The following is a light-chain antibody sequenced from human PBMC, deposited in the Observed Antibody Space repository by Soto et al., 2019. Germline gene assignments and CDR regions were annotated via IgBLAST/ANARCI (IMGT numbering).Light chain of an antibody. J-gene: IGKJ3*01. CDR3: QQYGGSPFT. V-gene: IGKV3-20*01. CDR2: AAS. Sequence: EFVLTQSPGTLSLSPGERATLSCRASQSVSVNSLAWYQQKGGQAPRLLIYAASTRATGVPDRFSGSGSGTDFALTISRLETEDFAVYYCQQYGGSPFTFGPGTKVDIK. CDR1: QSVSVNS.